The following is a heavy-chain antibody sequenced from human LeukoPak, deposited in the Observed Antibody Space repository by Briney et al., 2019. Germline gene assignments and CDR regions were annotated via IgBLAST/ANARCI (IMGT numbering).Heavy chain of an antibody. CDR1: GGSISSSSYY. D-gene: IGHD3-10*01. CDR3: ARRGSGSWSAALRAYYFDY. V-gene: IGHV4-39*01. J-gene: IGHJ4*02. CDR2: IYYSGST. Sequence: SETLSLTCTVSGGSISSSSYYWGWIRQPPGKGLEWIGSIYYSGSTYYNPSLKSRVTISVDTSKNQFSLKLSSVTAADTAVYYCARRGSGSWSAALRAYYFDYWGQGTLVTVSS.